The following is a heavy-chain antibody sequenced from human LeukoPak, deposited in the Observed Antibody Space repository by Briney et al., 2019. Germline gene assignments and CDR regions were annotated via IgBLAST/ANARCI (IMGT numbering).Heavy chain of an antibody. CDR3: ARQPYMLGAYYFDY. Sequence: PSQTLSLTCTVSGGSISSGDYYWSWIRQPPGKGLEWIGYIYYSGSTYYNPSLKSRVTISVDTSKNQFSLKLSSVTAADTAVYYCARQPYMLGAYYFDYWGQGTLVTVSS. V-gene: IGHV4-30-4*01. CDR2: IYYSGST. D-gene: IGHD1-26*01. CDR1: GGSISSGDYY. J-gene: IGHJ4*02.